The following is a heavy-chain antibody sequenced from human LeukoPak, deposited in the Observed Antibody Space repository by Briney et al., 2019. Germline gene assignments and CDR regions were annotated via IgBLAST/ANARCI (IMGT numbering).Heavy chain of an antibody. D-gene: IGHD2-2*03. CDR2: IYYSGST. V-gene: IGHV4-30-4*01. J-gene: IGHJ4*02. CDR1: GGSISSGDYY. CDR3: ARHEDGYCSSTSCYGN. Sequence: SETLSLTCTVSGGSISSGDYYWSWIRQPPGKGLEWIGYIYYSGSTYYNPSLKSRVTISVDTSKNQFSLKLSSVTAADTAVYYCARHEDGYCSSTSCYGNWGQGTLVTVSS.